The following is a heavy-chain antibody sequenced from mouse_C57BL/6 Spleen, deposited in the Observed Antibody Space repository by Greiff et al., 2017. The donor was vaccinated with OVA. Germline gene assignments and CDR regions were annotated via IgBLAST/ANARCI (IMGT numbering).Heavy chain of an antibody. CDR3: ARDEGSNYDFDY. J-gene: IGHJ2*01. V-gene: IGHV3-6*01. CDR1: GYSIPSGYY. CDR2: ISYDGSN. Sequence: EVKLQESGPGLVKPSQSLSLTCSVTGYSIPSGYYWNWIRQFPGNKLEWMGYISYDGSNNYNPSLKNRISITRDPSKNQFFLKLNSVTTEDTATYYCARDEGSNYDFDYWGQGTTLTVSS. D-gene: IGHD2-5*01.